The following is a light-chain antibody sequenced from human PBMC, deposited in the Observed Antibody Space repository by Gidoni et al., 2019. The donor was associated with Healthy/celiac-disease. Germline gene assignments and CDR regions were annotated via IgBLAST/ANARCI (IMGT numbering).Light chain of an antibody. V-gene: IGLV7-43*01. Sequence: QTVVTQKPSLTVSPGATVTLTCASSTGAVTSGYYPNWFQQKPRQAPRALIYSTSNKPSWTPARCSGSLLGGKAALTLSGVQPEDEAEYYCLLYYGGAQHWVFGGGTKLTVL. CDR1: TGAVTSGYY. J-gene: IGLJ3*02. CDR3: LLYYGGAQHWV. CDR2: STS.